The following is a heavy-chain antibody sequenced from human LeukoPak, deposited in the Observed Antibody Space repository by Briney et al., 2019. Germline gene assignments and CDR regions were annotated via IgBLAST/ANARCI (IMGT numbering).Heavy chain of an antibody. V-gene: IGHV4-59*01. CDR2: IYYSGST. J-gene: IGHJ5*02. CDR1: GGSISSYY. D-gene: IGHD3-22*01. Sequence: PSETLSLTCTVSGGSISSYYWSWIRQPPGKGLEWIGYIYYSGSTNYNPSLKSRVTISVDTSKNQFSLKLSSVTAADTAVYYCARDIGSSGLDNWFDPWGQGTLVTVS. CDR3: ARDIGSSGLDNWFDP.